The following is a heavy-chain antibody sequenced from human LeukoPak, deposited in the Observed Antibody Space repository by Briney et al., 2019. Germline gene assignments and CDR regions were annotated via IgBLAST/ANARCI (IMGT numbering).Heavy chain of an antibody. V-gene: IGHV3-30-3*01. CDR3: ERALPASGYYYGMDV. CDR1: GFTFSSYA. J-gene: IGHJ6*02. D-gene: IGHD3-10*01. Sequence: HPGGSLRLSCAASGFTFSSYAMHWVRQAPGKGLEWEAVISYDGSNKYYADSVKGRFTISRDNSKNTLYLQMNSLRAEDTAVYYCERALPASGYYYGMDVWGQGTTVTVSS. CDR2: ISYDGSNK.